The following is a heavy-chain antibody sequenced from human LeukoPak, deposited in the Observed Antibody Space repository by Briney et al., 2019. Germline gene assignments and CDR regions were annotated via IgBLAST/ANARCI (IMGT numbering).Heavy chain of an antibody. Sequence: SETLSLTCTVSGGSLSSGSYYWSWIRQHPGRGLEWIGYIYYSGSTYYNPSLKSRVTISVDTSKNQFSLKLSSVTAADTAVYYCARALYYYDSRDWGQGTLVTVSS. J-gene: IGHJ4*02. D-gene: IGHD3-22*01. CDR1: GGSLSSGSYY. V-gene: IGHV4-31*03. CDR3: ARALYYYDSRD. CDR2: IYYSGST.